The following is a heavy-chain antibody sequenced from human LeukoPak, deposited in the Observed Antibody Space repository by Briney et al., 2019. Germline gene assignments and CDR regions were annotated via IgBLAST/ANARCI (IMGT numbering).Heavy chain of an antibody. V-gene: IGHV4-39*07. J-gene: IGHJ4*02. Sequence: SETLSLTCTVSSGSISSSSYYWGWIRQPPGKGLEWIASIYYSGSTYYNPSLKSRVTISVDTSKNQFSLKLSSVTAADTAVYYCARVIGHWFGEFPTYYFDYWGQGTLVTVSS. CDR3: ARVIGHWFGEFPTYYFDY. CDR2: IYYSGST. CDR1: SGSISSSSYY. D-gene: IGHD3-10*01.